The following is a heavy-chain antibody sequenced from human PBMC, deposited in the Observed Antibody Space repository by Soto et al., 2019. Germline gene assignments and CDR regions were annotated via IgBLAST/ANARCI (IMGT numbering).Heavy chain of an antibody. D-gene: IGHD2-21*02. CDR1: GFTFSSYV. J-gene: IGHJ4*02. CDR3: ARGDFSFDH. Sequence: EVQLLESGGGLVQPGGSLRLSCAASGFTFSSYVMNWVRQAPGRGLEWVSSIASSGGSTYFADSVKARFTISRDNSKNTLSLPMNSLRADDTAVYYCARGDFSFDHWGQGTPVTVSS. CDR2: IASSGGST. V-gene: IGHV3-23*01.